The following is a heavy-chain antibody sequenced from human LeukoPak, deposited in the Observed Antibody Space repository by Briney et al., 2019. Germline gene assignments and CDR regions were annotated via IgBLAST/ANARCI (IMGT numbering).Heavy chain of an antibody. V-gene: IGHV4-4*02. CDR2: VHKSGRT. CDR3: ARELLGAPTPGAY. CDR1: TVSGSSGNF. Sequence: SETLSLTCALSTVSGSSGNFWSWVRQPPGEGLEWIGEVHKSGRTNYNPSLKTRVTISIDASKNQLSLELTSVTAADTAVYYCARELLGAPTPGAYWGQGTRVTVSS. J-gene: IGHJ4*02. D-gene: IGHD1-26*01.